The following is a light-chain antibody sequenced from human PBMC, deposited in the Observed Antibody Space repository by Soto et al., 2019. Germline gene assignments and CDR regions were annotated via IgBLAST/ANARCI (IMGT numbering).Light chain of an antibody. V-gene: IGKV1-5*01. CDR1: QSISSW. CDR2: DAS. Sequence: DIQMTQSPSTLSASLLDRVTITCRASQSISSWLAWYQQKPGQAPKLLIYDASNLESGVPSRFRGSGSGTDFTLTISSLQPDDFATYYCQQYNTFWTFGQGTKVDIK. CDR3: QQYNTFWT. J-gene: IGKJ1*01.